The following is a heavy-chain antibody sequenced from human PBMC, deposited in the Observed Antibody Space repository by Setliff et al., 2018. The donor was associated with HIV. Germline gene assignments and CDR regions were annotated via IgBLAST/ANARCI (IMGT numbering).Heavy chain of an antibody. J-gene: IGHJ6*03. D-gene: IGHD6-19*01. CDR1: GGSLSGYY. CDR2: VSHTGST. CDR3: AKGVAGLQYYYYYMDV. Sequence: SETLSLTCAVYGGSLSGYYWRWIRQPPGKGLEWIGDVSHTGSTNYNPSLKSRITISADTPKNQFSLKLSSVTAADTAVYYCAKGVAGLQYYYYYMDVWGKGTTVTVSS. V-gene: IGHV4-34*01.